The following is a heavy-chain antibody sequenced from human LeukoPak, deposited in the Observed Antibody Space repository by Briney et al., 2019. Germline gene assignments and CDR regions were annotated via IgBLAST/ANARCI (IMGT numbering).Heavy chain of an antibody. CDR2: VYYSGST. V-gene: IGHV4-59*08. J-gene: IGHJ5*02. D-gene: IGHD3-10*01. Sequence: SETLSLTCTVSGGSISSYFWSWIRQPPGKGLEWIGDVYYSGSTNYNPSLKSRVTISVDTSKNQFSLKMTSVTAPDTAVYYCATTTQYYSSFRPGKEHWFDPWGQGTLVTVSS. CDR3: ATTTQYYSSFRPGKEHWFDP. CDR1: GGSISSYF.